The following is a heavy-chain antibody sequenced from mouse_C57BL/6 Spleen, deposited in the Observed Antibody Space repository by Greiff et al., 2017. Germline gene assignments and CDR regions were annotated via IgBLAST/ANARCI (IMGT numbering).Heavy chain of an antibody. CDR2: IYPSDSET. CDR3: ARSESLDY. J-gene: IGHJ2*01. V-gene: IGHV1-61*01. CDR1: GYTFTSYW. Sequence: QVQLQQPGAELVRPGSSVKLSCKASGYTFTSYWIDWVKQRPGQGLEWIGNIYPSDSETHYNQKFKDKATLTVDKSSSTAYMQLSSLTSEDSAVYYCARSESLDYWGKGTTLTVSS.